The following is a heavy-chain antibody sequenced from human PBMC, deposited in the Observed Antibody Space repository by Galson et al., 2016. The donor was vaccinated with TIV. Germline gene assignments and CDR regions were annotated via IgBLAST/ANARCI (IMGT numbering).Heavy chain of an antibody. CDR3: ARSTARGACIDY. V-gene: IGHV2-70*04. J-gene: IGHJ4*02. CDR1: GFSLITSGMR. D-gene: IGHD3-10*01. CDR2: IDWDDDK. Sequence: PALVNPTQTLTLTCTFSGFSLITSGMRVSWIRQPPGKALEWLARIDWDDDKFYSTSLKSRLTISKDTSKNQVVLRMMNLDPEDTATYFCARSTARGACIDYWGQGTLVTVSS.